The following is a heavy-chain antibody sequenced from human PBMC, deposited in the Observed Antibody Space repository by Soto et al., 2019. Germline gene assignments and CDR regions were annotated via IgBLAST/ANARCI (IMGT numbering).Heavy chain of an antibody. CDR2: IYHSGDT. J-gene: IGHJ4*02. CDR3: VRDPPGSGLAFDS. D-gene: IGHD6-19*01. CDR1: GDSISNNKW. Sequence: QVQLQESGPGLVKPSGTLSLTCAVSGDSISNNKWWTWVRQPPGKGLEWIGEIYHSGDTHYNPSLKSRLNISVDKSKNQFSLKLTSVTAADTAVYYCVRDPPGSGLAFDSWGPGTLVTVSS. V-gene: IGHV4-4*02.